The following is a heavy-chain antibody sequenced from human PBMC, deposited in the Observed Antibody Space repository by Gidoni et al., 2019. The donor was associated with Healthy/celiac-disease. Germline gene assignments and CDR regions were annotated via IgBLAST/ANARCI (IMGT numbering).Heavy chain of an antibody. Sequence: EVHLVQPGAEVKKPGESLKISLKGSGYSFTSYWIGWVRQMPGKGLEWMGIIYPGDFDTIDSPSFQGQVTISADKSISTAYLQWSSLKASDTAMYYCARTYCTNGVCSNWFDPWGQGTLVTVSS. J-gene: IGHJ5*02. CDR1: GYSFTSYW. CDR3: ARTYCTNGVCSNWFDP. D-gene: IGHD2-8*01. CDR2: IYPGDFDT. V-gene: IGHV5-51*01.